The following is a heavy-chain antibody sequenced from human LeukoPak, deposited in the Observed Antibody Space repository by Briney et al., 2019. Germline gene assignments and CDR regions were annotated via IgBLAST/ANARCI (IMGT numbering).Heavy chain of an antibody. CDR1: RFNFNSNY. Sequence: GGSLRLSCVDSRFNFNSNYMNWVRQAPGKGLEGVAVISYDGSNKYYADSVKGRFTISRDNSKNTLYLQMNSLRAEDTAVYYCAKDRALGYWGQGTLVTVSS. CDR2: ISYDGSNK. V-gene: IGHV3-30*18. J-gene: IGHJ4*02. CDR3: AKDRALGY.